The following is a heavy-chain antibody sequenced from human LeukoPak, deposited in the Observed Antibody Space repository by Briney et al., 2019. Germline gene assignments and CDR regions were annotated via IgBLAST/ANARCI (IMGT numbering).Heavy chain of an antibody. CDR1: GYSFTSYW. Sequence: GESLKISCKGSGYSFTSYWIGWVRQMPGKGLEWMGIIYPGDSDTRYSPSFQGQVTISADKSISTAYLQWSSLKASDTAMYYCARLHPGDIVVVPAAPFDYWGQGTLVTVSS. D-gene: IGHD2-2*01. J-gene: IGHJ4*02. V-gene: IGHV5-51*01. CDR3: ARLHPGDIVVVPAAPFDY. CDR2: IYPGDSDT.